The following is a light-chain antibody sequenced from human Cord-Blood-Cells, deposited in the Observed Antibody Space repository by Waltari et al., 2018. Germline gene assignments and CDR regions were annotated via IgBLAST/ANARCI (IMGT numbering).Light chain of an antibody. J-gene: IGKJ2*01. CDR1: QGISNY. CDR3: QKYNSAPDT. V-gene: IGKV1-27*01. CDR2: AAS. Sequence: DIKMTQSPSSLSASVGDRVTITCRASQGISNYLAWYQQKPGKVPKLLIYAASTFQAAVPSRFSGSGSGTDFTLTISSLHPEDVATYYGQKYNSAPDTFGQGTKLEIK.